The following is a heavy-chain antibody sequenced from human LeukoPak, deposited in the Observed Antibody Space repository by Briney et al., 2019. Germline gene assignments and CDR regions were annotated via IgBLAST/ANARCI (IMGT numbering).Heavy chain of an antibody. CDR1: GGSISSSNW. V-gene: IGHV4-4*02. CDR2: IYHSGST. Sequence: SETLSLTCAVSGGSISSSNWWSWVRQPPGKGLECIGEIYHSGSTNYNPSLKSRVTISVDKSKNQFSLKLSSVTAADTAVYYCARVSSVAGTFDYWGQGTLVTVSS. CDR3: ARVSSVAGTFDY. J-gene: IGHJ4*02. D-gene: IGHD6-19*01.